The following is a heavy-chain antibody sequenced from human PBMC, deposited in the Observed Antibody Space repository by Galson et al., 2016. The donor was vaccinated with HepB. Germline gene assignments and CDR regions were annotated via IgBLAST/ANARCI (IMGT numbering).Heavy chain of an antibody. CDR2: IKQDGSEK. CDR1: GFTLSSYW. V-gene: IGHV3-7*03. D-gene: IGHD2-2*01. Sequence: SLRLSCAVSGFTLSSYWMSWVRQGPGKGLEWVAIIKQDGSEKYYVDSVEGRFTISRDNAKKSLYLQMNSLRAEDTAVYYCAKPIPSPGTWNFASWGQGTLVSVAS. CDR3: AKPIPSPGTWNFAS. J-gene: IGHJ4*02.